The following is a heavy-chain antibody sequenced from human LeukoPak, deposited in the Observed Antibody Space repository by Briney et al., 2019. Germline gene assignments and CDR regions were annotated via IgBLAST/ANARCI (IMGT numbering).Heavy chain of an antibody. CDR2: ISAYNGNT. J-gene: IGHJ4*02. CDR3: AREYSSGHFDY. Sequence: ASVKVSCKASGYTFTGYYMHWVRQAPGQGLEWMGWISAYNGNTNYAQKLQGRVTMTTDTSTSTAYMELRSLRSDDTAVYYCAREYSSGHFDYWGQGTLVTVSS. D-gene: IGHD6-19*01. CDR1: GYTFTGYY. V-gene: IGHV1-18*04.